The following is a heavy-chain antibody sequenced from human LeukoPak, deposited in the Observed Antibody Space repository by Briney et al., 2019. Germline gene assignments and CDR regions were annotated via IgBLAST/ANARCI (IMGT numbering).Heavy chain of an antibody. V-gene: IGHV1-2*02. CDR3: ATYRSLYCSSTSCYQNWFDP. CDR2: INPNSDGT. CDR1: GYTFTGYY. Sequence: GASVKVSCKASGYTFTGYYMHWVRQAPGQGLEWMGWINPNSDGTNYAQKFQGRVTMTRGTSISTAYMELSRLRSDDTAVYYCATYRSLYCSSTSCYQNWFDPWGQGTLVTVSS. D-gene: IGHD2-2*01. J-gene: IGHJ5*02.